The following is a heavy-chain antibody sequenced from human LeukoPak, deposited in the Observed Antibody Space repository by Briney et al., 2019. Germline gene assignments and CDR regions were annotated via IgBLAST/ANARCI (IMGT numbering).Heavy chain of an antibody. CDR1: GFTFSIYA. V-gene: IGHV3-23*01. CDR2: ISGSGGST. Sequence: SGGSLRLSCAAYGFTFSIYAMSWVRQAPGKGLEWVSAISGSGGSTYYADSVKGRFTISRDNSKNTLYLQMNSLRAEDTAVYYCAKDPGTGPYYYYYGMDVWGQGTTVTVSS. CDR3: AKDPGTGPYYYYYGMDV. J-gene: IGHJ6*02. D-gene: IGHD1-1*01.